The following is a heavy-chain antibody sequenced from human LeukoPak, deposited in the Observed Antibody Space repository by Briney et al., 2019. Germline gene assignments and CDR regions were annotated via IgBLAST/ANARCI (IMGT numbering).Heavy chain of an antibody. D-gene: IGHD3-10*01. CDR3: ARSGDDGSGSYPMDV. V-gene: IGHV1-69*05. Sequence: SVKVSCKASRDTFTRCAFSCVRQAPGQGLEWMGRIIPIFGTANYAQKFQGRVTITTDESTSTAYMELSSLRSEDTAVYYCARSGDDGSGSYPMDVWGKGTTVTVSS. J-gene: IGHJ6*03. CDR1: RDTFTRCA. CDR2: IIPIFGTA.